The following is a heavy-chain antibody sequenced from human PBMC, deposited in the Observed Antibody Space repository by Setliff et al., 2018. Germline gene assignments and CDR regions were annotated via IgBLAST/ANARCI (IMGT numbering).Heavy chain of an antibody. Sequence: PGGSLRLSCAASGFTFVNYWMHWVRQAPGKGLEWVANIKEDGSEKYYVDSVKGRFTISRDNAKNSLDLQMNNLRDEDTAVYYCARDRWKVIVNRGDDAFDLWGQGTMVTVSS. CDR1: GFTFVNYW. J-gene: IGHJ3*01. D-gene: IGHD3-22*01. V-gene: IGHV3-7*01. CDR3: ARDRWKVIVNRGDDAFDL. CDR2: IKEDGSEK.